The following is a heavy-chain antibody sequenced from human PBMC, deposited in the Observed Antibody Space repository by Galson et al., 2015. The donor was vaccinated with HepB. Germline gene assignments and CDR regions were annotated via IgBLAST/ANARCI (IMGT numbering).Heavy chain of an antibody. CDR3: AREGFKDFGVVIGMPYYYYMDV. D-gene: IGHD3-3*01. CDR1: GGTFSSYA. CDR2: IIPIFGTA. J-gene: IGHJ6*03. Sequence: SVKVSCKASGGTFSSYAISWVRQAPGQGLEWMGGIIPIFGTANYAQKFQGRVTITADESTSTAYMELSSLRSEDTAVYYCAREGFKDFGVVIGMPYYYYMDVWGKGTTVTVSS. V-gene: IGHV1-69*13.